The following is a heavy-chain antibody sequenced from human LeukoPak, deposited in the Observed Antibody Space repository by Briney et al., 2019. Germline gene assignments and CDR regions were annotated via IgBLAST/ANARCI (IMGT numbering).Heavy chain of an antibody. D-gene: IGHD3-10*01. CDR1: GVSISSGGHY. CDR3: ARWDNFGYGSTLFDY. V-gene: IGHV4-31*03. J-gene: IGHJ4*02. Sequence: PSQTLSLTCTVSGVSISSGGHYWSWIRQHPGKGLEWIGYIYYSGSTYYNPSLKSRVTISVDTSKNQFSLKLSSVTAADTAVYYCARWDNFGYGSTLFDYWGQGTLVTVSS. CDR2: IYYSGST.